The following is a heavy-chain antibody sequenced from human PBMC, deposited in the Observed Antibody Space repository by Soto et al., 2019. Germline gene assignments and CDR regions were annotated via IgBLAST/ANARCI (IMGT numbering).Heavy chain of an antibody. CDR2: INHRGNS. Sequence: NPSETLSLTCDVSGYSISTGYYWACVRQPPGKGMEWIGSINHRGNSYYNPSLKSRVTISVDTSKNQGSLKVSSVTAADTAVYYCVRSGDDYGSYIDYWGQGTLVTVSS. CDR1: GYSISTGYY. D-gene: IGHD4-17*01. V-gene: IGHV4-38-2*01. J-gene: IGHJ4*02. CDR3: VRSGDDYGSYIDY.